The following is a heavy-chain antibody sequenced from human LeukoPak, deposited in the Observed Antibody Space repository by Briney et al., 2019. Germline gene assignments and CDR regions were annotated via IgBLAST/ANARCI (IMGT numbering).Heavy chain of an antibody. D-gene: IGHD6-13*01. CDR3: ARGVAAAGNYYYYYMDV. V-gene: IGHV3-9*01. J-gene: IGHJ6*03. Sequence: GRSLRLSCAASGFTFDDYAMHWVRQAPGKGLEWVSGISWNSGSIGYADSVKGRFTISRDNAKNSLYLQMNSLRAEDTAVYYCARGVAAAGNYYYYYMDVWGKGTTVTVSS. CDR2: ISWNSGSI. CDR1: GFTFDDYA.